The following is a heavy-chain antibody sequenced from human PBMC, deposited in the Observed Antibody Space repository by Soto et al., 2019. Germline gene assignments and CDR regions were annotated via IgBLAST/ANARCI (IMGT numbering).Heavy chain of an antibody. J-gene: IGHJ4*02. D-gene: IGHD1-26*01. V-gene: IGHV3-11*01. CDR2: ISSSGRTI. Sequence: QVHLVESGGGLVKPGGSLRLSCAASGFTLSDFYMSWIRHAPGKGLEWVSYISSSGRTIFYADSVRGRFTISRDNAENSLYLQMNSLRAEDTALYYGARNSEHFDYWGQGTLVTVSS. CDR3: ARNSEHFDY. CDR1: GFTLSDFY.